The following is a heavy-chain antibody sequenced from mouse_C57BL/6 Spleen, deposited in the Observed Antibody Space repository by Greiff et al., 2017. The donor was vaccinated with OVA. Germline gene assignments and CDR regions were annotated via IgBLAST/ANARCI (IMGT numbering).Heavy chain of an antibody. V-gene: IGHV3-8*01. CDR3: ARGDYSYYYALDY. J-gene: IGHJ4*01. D-gene: IGHD1-1*01. CDR1: GYSITSDY. Sequence: EVQVVESGPGLAKPSQTLSLSCSVSGYSITSDYWNWIRKFPGNKLEYMGYISYSGSTYYNPSLISRNSITRDTAKNQKYLQMKSVTTEDTATYSCARGDYSYYYALDYWGQGTSVTVSS. CDR2: ISYSGST.